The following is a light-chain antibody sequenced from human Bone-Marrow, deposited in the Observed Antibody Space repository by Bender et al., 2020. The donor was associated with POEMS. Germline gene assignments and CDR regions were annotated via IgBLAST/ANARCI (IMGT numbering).Light chain of an antibody. CDR2: GNN. Sequence: QSVLTQPPSVSGAPGQRVTISCTGSSSNIGAGYDVHWYQQFPGTAPKLLIYGNNNRPSGFPDRCSGSKCGTSASLAITGLQAGDEADYYCQSYDTSRSVIFGGGTKVTVL. CDR3: QSYDTSRSVI. V-gene: IGLV1-40*01. J-gene: IGLJ2*01. CDR1: SSNIGAGYD.